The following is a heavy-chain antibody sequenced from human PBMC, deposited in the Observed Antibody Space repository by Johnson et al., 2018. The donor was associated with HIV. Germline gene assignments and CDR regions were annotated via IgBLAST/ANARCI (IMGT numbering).Heavy chain of an antibody. D-gene: IGHD6-6*01. V-gene: IGHV3-30*03. CDR1: GFTFSSYD. CDR2: ISYDGSNK. Sequence: QVQLVESGGGLVQPGGSLRLSCAASGFTFSSYDMHWVRQTTGKGLEWVAVISYDGSNKYYADSVKGRFTISRDNSKNTLYLQMNSLRAEDTAVYYCARCDSSSPLRAFDIWGQGTMVTVSS. J-gene: IGHJ3*02. CDR3: ARCDSSSPLRAFDI.